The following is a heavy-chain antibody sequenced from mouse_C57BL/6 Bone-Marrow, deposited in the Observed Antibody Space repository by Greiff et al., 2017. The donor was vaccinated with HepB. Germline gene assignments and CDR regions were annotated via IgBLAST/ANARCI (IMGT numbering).Heavy chain of an antibody. CDR1: GYTFTSYW. J-gene: IGHJ2*01. D-gene: IGHD1-1*01. CDR3: ARDYYGSLDY. V-gene: IGHV1-69*01. CDR2: IDPSDSYT. Sequence: QVQLQQPGAELVMPGASVKLSCKASGYTFTSYWMHWVKQRPGQGLEWIGEIDPSDSYTNYNQKFKGKSTLTVDKSSSTAYMQLSSLTSEDSAVYDCARDYYGSLDYWGQGTTLTVSS.